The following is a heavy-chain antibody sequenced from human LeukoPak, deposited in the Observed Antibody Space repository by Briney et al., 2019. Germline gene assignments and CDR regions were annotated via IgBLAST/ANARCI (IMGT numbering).Heavy chain of an antibody. CDR3: GRDPKLGIRGYTYGYFDS. Sequence: GASVTVSCKASGYTFTGYYMHWVRQAPGQGLEWMGWINTNTGNPTYAQGFTGRYVFSLDTSVSTAYLQISGLKADDTAVYYCGRDPKLGIRGYTYGYFDSWGQGTLVTVSS. D-gene: IGHD5-18*01. V-gene: IGHV7-4-1*02. J-gene: IGHJ4*02. CDR1: GYTFTGYY. CDR2: INTNTGNP.